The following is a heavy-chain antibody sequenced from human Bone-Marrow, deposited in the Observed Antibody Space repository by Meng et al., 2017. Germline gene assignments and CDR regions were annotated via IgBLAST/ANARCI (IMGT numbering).Heavy chain of an antibody. D-gene: IGHD3-10*01. CDR3: ARGSSYYGSGSYLIDY. V-gene: IGHV1-3*02. CDR2: SNAGNGNT. CDR1: GYTFTSYA. J-gene: IGHJ4*02. Sequence: ASVKVSCKASGYTFTSYAMHWVRQAPGQRLEWMGWSNAGNGNTKYSQEFQGRVTITRDKSTSTAYMELSSLRSEDTAVYYCARGSSYYGSGSYLIDYWGQGTLVTVSS.